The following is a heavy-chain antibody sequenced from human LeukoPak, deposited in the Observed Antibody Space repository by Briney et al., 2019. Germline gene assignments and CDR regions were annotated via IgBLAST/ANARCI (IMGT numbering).Heavy chain of an antibody. Sequence: GGSLRLSCTASGLTFSNYTMNWVRQAPGKGLEWVSSINSGSSYIYHAESLKGRFTISRDNAKNSLYLQMNSLRAEDTALYYCVTMILAWGQGTLVTVSS. CDR3: VTMILA. CDR1: GLTFSNYT. J-gene: IGHJ4*02. V-gene: IGHV3-21*01. D-gene: IGHD3-22*01. CDR2: INSGSSYI.